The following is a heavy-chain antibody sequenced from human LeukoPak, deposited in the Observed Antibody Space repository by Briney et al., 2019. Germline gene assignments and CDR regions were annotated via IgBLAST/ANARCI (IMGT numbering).Heavy chain of an antibody. CDR3: AKDLRVDYGDYDCYFDY. CDR2: ISGSGGST. D-gene: IGHD4-17*01. V-gene: IGHV3-23*01. CDR1: GFTFSSYA. J-gene: IGHJ4*02. Sequence: GGSLRLSSAASGFTFSSYAMSWVRQAPGEGRGWVSAISGSGGSTYSADSVNGRFPISRDKSKNTLYLQMNSLRPEDTAIYYCAKDLRVDYGDYDCYFDYWGQGTLVTVSS.